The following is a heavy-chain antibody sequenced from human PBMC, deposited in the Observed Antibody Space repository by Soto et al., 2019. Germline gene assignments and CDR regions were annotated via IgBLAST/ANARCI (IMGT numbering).Heavy chain of an antibody. D-gene: IGHD6-19*01. CDR3: AKAVEQWLVPLLFDY. CDR2: ISGSGGST. Sequence: PGGSLRLSCAASGFTFSSYAMSWVRQAPGKGLEWVSAISGSGGSTYYADSVKGRFTISRDNSKNTLYLQMNSLRAEDTAVYYCAKAVEQWLVPLLFDYWGQGTLVTVSS. J-gene: IGHJ4*02. V-gene: IGHV3-23*01. CDR1: GFTFSSYA.